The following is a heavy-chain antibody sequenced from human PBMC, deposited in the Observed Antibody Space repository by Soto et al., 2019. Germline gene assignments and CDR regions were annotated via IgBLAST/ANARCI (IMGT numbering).Heavy chain of an antibody. Sequence: ASGKGSLKGISYCFTSYGIRWLRQAPGQGLEWMGWISAYNGNTNYAQKLQGRVTMTTGTSTSTGYMELRRLRSDDTAVYYCARDLRLEVGANKDYYYGMDVWGQGTTVPVSS. CDR1: SYCFTSYG. J-gene: IGHJ6*02. V-gene: IGHV1-18*04. CDR3: ARDLRLEVGANKDYYYGMDV. CDR2: ISAYNGNT. D-gene: IGHD1-26*01.